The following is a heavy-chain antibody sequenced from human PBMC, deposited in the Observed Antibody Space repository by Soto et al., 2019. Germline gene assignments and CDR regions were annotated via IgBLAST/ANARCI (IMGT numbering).Heavy chain of an antibody. Sequence: EVQLSESGGDLRQPGGSLRLSCAASGFTFSNYAMTWVRQTPGKGLEWVSGISASGGLKYYADSVQGRFTVSRDNSKNILYLQIDNLRDGDTALYYCAREVGAPSGWLDPWGQGTQVTVSS. V-gene: IGHV3-23*01. J-gene: IGHJ5*02. CDR1: GFTFSNYA. CDR2: ISASGGLK. CDR3: AREVGAPSGWLDP. D-gene: IGHD1-26*01.